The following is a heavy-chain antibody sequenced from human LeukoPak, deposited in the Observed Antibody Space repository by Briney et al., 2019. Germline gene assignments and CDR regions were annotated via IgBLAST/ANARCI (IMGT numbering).Heavy chain of an antibody. CDR1: GFTFSPYA. Sequence: GGSLRLSCAASGFTFSPYAMSWVRQAPGKGLEWVSAISAGGTAYYADSVKGRFTISRDNSQNTLYLELNSLRAADTDVYYCTKAASRWGESFCQHYYMDVWGNGTTVTVSS. V-gene: IGHV3-23*01. D-gene: IGHD3-10*01. CDR2: ISAGGTA. J-gene: IGHJ6*03. CDR3: TKAASRWGESFCQHYYMDV.